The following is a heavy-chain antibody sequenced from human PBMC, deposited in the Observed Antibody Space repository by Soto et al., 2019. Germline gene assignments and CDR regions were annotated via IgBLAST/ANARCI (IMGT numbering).Heavy chain of an antibody. J-gene: IGHJ3*01. CDR2: ISDAAGSA. Sequence: GGSLRLSCVASGFTFSSYAMSWVCQVPGKGLEWVSTISDAAGSAYYVDSVKGRFTISRDNSKKTLYLQMNSLRAEDSAVYNCARPYGGKIGDAPDLWGPGTMVTVSS. D-gene: IGHD4-17*01. V-gene: IGHV3-23*01. CDR3: ARPYGGKIGDAPDL. CDR1: GFTFSSYA.